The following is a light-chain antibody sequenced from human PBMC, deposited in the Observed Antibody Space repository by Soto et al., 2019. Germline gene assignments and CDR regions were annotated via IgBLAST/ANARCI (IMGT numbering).Light chain of an antibody. V-gene: IGKV3-15*01. CDR3: QQYGTPRSVT. Sequence: EIVMTQSPATLSVSPGERATLSCRASQSVSSNLAWYQQKPGQAPRLLIYGASTRATGIPARFSGSGSGTDFTLTISRLEPEDFAVYYCQQYGTPRSVTFGQGTRLE. CDR2: GAS. CDR1: QSVSSN. J-gene: IGKJ5*01.